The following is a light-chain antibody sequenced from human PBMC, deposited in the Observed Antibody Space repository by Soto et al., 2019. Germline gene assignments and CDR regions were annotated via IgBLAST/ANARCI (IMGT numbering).Light chain of an antibody. J-gene: IGKJ1*01. V-gene: IGKV3-20*01. CDR1: QSVGGN. CDR2: GAS. CDR3: QQYGSSPPVT. Sequence: EIVLTQSPGTLSLSPGERATLSCRASQSVGGNVAWYQQIPGQPPKLLIFGASSRATGIADKFSGSGSGTDFTLTISRLEPEDFAVYYCQQYGSSPPVTFGQGTKVDIK.